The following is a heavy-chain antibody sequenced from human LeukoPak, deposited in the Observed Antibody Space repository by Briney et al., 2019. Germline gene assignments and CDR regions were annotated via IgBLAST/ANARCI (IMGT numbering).Heavy chain of an antibody. Sequence: PGGSLRLSCAASGFTVSSNYMSWVRQAPGKGLEWVSVIYSGGSTYYADSVKGRFTISRDNSKNTLYLQMNSLRAEDTAVYYCAREQWLVRGNWFDPWGQGTLVTVSS. J-gene: IGHJ5*02. CDR3: AREQWLVRGNWFDP. D-gene: IGHD6-19*01. CDR1: GFTVSSNY. CDR2: IYSGGST. V-gene: IGHV3-66*01.